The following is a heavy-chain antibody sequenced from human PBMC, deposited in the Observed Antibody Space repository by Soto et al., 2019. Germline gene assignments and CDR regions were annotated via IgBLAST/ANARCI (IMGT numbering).Heavy chain of an antibody. Sequence: QVQLVQSGAEVKKPGSSVKVSCKASGRTFSSYTITWVRQAPGQGLEWMGGITPMFGTPNYAQKFRGRVTITADESSSTAYMELSSLRSEDMAMYFCARDGTLYDSRAYYYLYWGQGTLVTVSS. CDR1: GRTFSSYT. CDR2: ITPMFGTP. D-gene: IGHD3-22*01. V-gene: IGHV1-69*01. J-gene: IGHJ4*02. CDR3: ARDGTLYDSRAYYYLY.